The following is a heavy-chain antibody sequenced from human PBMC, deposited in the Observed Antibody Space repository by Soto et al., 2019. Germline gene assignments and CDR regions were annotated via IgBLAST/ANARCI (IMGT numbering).Heavy chain of an antibody. CDR1: GGTFSTYA. CDR3: ARDEMVVATGSRTWHYYYGMDV. D-gene: IGHD2-15*01. Sequence: QVQLVQSGAEVKKPGSSVKVSCKSSGGTFSTYAISWVRQAPGQGLEWMGGIIPIFGTANYAQKFQGRVTITADESTTTAYMEVISLRSEETAVYYCARDEMVVATGSRTWHYYYGMDVWGQGTTVTVSS. J-gene: IGHJ6*02. V-gene: IGHV1-69*12. CDR2: IIPIFGTA.